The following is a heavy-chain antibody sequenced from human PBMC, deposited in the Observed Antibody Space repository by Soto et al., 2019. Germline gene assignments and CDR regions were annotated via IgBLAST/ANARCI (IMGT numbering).Heavy chain of an antibody. CDR1: GGTFSSYA. V-gene: IGHV1-69*06. J-gene: IGHJ4*02. D-gene: IGHD5-18*01. Sequence: QVQLVQSGAEVKKPGSSVKVSCKASGGTFSSYAISWVRQAPGQGLEWMGGIIPIFGTANYAQTFQGRVTITADKSTRTAYMELSSLRSEDRAVYYCASFFLTAMARYFDYWGQGTLVTVSS. CDR2: IIPIFGTA. CDR3: ASFFLTAMARYFDY.